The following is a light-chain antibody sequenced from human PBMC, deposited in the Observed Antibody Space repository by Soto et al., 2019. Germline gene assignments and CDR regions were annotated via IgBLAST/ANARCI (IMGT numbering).Light chain of an antibody. Sequence: DIQMTQSPSPVSASVGDRVTITCRASQGISNWLAWYQQKAGKAPKLLIYATSTLQSGVPSRFRGSGSGTEVTLTFSSLQPEDVATYYCQQANSFPYTFGQGTKLDIK. J-gene: IGKJ2*01. CDR3: QQANSFPYT. CDR1: QGISNW. CDR2: ATS. V-gene: IGKV1-12*01.